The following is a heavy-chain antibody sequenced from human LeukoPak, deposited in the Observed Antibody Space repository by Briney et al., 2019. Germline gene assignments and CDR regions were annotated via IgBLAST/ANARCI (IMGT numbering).Heavy chain of an antibody. J-gene: IGHJ4*02. Sequence: GGSLRLSCAASGFTVSSNHMSWVRQAPGKGLEWLSIIYSDGSTYYADSVKGRFTISRDNSKNTLYLQMNSLRAEDTAVYYCARGLYYYDSSGYLYFWGQGTLVTVSS. CDR2: IYSDGST. CDR1: GFTVSSNH. CDR3: ARGLYYYDSSGYLYF. D-gene: IGHD3-22*01. V-gene: IGHV3-53*01.